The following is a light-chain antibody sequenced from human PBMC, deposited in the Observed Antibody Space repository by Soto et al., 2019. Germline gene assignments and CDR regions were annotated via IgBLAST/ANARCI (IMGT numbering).Light chain of an antibody. CDR2: WAS. Sequence: EIVMTQSPDSLAVSLGERATINCKSSQSLLYSPNNKNYLAWFQQKPGQAPNLLIYWASIRESGVPDRFSGRESGTDFTLTISSLQAEYVAVYYCQQYADTPFPFFHRTKADIK. J-gene: IGKJ3*01. V-gene: IGKV4-1*01. CDR3: QQYADTPFP. CDR1: QSLLYSPNNKNY.